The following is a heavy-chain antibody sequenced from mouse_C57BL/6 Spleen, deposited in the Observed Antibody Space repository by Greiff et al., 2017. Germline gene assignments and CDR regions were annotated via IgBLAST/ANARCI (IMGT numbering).Heavy chain of an antibody. CDR1: GYTFTDYY. D-gene: IGHD3-2*02. CDR3: ARTAAQAPWFAY. CDR2: INPNNGGT. J-gene: IGHJ3*01. V-gene: IGHV1-26*01. Sequence: VQLQQSGPELVKPGASVKISCKASGYTFTDYYMNWVKQSHGKSLEWIGDINPNNGGTSYNQKFKGKATLTVDKSSSTAYMELRSLTSEDSAVYYCARTAAQAPWFAYWGQGTLVTVSA.